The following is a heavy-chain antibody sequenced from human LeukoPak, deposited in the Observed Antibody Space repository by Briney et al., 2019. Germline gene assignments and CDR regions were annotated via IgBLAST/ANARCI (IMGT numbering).Heavy chain of an antibody. D-gene: IGHD2-2*02. J-gene: IGHJ5*02. Sequence: PSETLSLTCTVSDGSISRGGYYWSWIRQHPGKGLEWIGYIYYSGSTYSNPSLKSRVTISVDTSKNQFSLNLSSVTAADTAVYYCARYCSSTNCYKGGFDPWGQGTLVTVSS. V-gene: IGHV4-31*03. CDR2: IYYSGST. CDR1: DGSISRGGYY. CDR3: ARYCSSTNCYKGGFDP.